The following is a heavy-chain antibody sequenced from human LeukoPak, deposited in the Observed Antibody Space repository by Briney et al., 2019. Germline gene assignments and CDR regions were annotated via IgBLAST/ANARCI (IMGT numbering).Heavy chain of an antibody. Sequence: GGSLRLSCAASGFTFSDYYMSWIRQAPGKGLEWVSYISSSGSTIYYADSVKDRFTISRDNAKNSLYLQMNSLRAEDTAVYYCARWYCGGDCYSSPAYYYGMDVWGQGTTVTVSS. V-gene: IGHV3-11*01. D-gene: IGHD2-21*02. J-gene: IGHJ6*02. CDR3: ARWYCGGDCYSSPAYYYGMDV. CDR2: ISSSGSTI. CDR1: GFTFSDYY.